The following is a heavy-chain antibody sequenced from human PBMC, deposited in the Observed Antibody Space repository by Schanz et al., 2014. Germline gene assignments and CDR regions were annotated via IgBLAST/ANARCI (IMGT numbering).Heavy chain of an antibody. J-gene: IGHJ4*02. V-gene: IGHV3-15*01. CDR2: IKSKTDGGTR. CDR1: GFTLNNAW. CDR3: TADLWFGAVWGVW. D-gene: IGHD3-10*01. Sequence: EVQLVESGGGLVKPGGSLRLSCATSGFTLNNAWMNWVRQAPGKGLQWVARIKSKTDGGTRDYAAPVKGRFTISTDDSKHTVYLQMNSLQTEDTAVYSCTADLWFGAVWGVWWGQGTLVTVSS.